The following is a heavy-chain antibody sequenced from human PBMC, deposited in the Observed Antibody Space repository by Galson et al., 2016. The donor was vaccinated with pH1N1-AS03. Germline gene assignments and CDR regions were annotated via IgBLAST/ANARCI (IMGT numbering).Heavy chain of an antibody. D-gene: IGHD6-13*01. Sequence: LRLSCAGSGFTFSSYWMSWVRQAPGKGLEWVANIKEDGSVKYYVDSVTGRFTISRDNAKNSVYLQMNSLRADDTAVYYCARAIGAAGSAWGQGTRVTVSS. CDR1: GFTFSSYW. J-gene: IGHJ4*02. CDR2: IKEDGSVK. V-gene: IGHV3-7*03. CDR3: ARAIGAAGSA.